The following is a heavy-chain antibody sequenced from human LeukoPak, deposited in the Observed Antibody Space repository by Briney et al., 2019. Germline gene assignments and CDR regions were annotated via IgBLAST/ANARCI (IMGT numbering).Heavy chain of an antibody. CDR2: ISGSGGST. Sequence: PGGSLRLSCAASGFTLNSNAMTWVRQAPGKGLEWVSAISGSGGSTYYADSVKGRFTISRDNSKNTLYLQMNSLRAEDTAVYYCAKAIAVAGTSKYYFDYWGQGTLVTVSS. V-gene: IGHV3-23*01. J-gene: IGHJ4*02. CDR3: AKAIAVAGTSKYYFDY. D-gene: IGHD6-19*01. CDR1: GFTLNSNA.